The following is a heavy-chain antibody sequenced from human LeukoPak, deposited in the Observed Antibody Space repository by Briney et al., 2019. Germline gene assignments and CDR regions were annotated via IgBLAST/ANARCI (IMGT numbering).Heavy chain of an antibody. CDR1: GFTFSSYA. Sequence: GGSLRLSCAASGFTFSSYAMSWVRQAPGKGLEWVSAISGSGGSTYYADSVKGRFTISRDKSKNTLYPQMNSLSAEDTAVYYCAKPAQYPMIVYRDAFDIWGQGTMVTVSS. J-gene: IGHJ3*02. D-gene: IGHD3-22*01. CDR2: ISGSGGST. V-gene: IGHV3-23*01. CDR3: AKPAQYPMIVYRDAFDI.